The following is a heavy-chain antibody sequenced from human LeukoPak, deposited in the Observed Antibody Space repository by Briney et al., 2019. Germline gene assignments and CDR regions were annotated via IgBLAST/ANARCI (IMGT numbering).Heavy chain of an antibody. D-gene: IGHD3-10*01. CDR1: GFTFSRNV. CDR3: ARGGIPTGPYYCFYYMDV. J-gene: IGHJ6*03. Sequence: GGSLRLSCAASGFTFSRNVMRWVRQAPGKGLEWVALMSYDGNNKFYADSVKGRFTISRDNSRNTLYLQMNSLRGEDAAVYSCARGGIPTGPYYCFYYMDVWGKGTAVTVSS. CDR2: MSYDGNNK. V-gene: IGHV3-30*01.